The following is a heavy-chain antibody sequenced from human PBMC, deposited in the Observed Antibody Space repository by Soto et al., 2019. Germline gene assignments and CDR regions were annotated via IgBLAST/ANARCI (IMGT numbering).Heavy chain of an antibody. D-gene: IGHD5-12*01. J-gene: IGHJ6*02. Sequence: GGSLRLSCAASGLTFSGYWMSLVRPAPGKGLEWVANIKQDGSEKYYVDSVKGRFTISRDNAKNSLYLQMNSLRAEDTAVYYCARSQGGFMDVWGQGTTVTVSS. V-gene: IGHV3-7*01. CDR3: ARSQGGFMDV. CDR1: GLTFSGYW. CDR2: IKQDGSEK.